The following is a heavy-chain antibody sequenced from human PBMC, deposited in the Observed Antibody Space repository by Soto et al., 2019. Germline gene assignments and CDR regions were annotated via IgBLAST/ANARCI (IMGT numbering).Heavy chain of an antibody. V-gene: IGHV3-33*01. Sequence: QVQLVESGGGVVQPGTSLTLSCVASGFTFRTYGMHWVRQAPGKGLEWVAVIWYDGSNKYYADSVKGRFTISRDNSENTLYRQMNSPRAEDTAVYYCARSQGRFDGSGSYQGLDVWGKGTTVTVSS. J-gene: IGHJ6*04. D-gene: IGHD3-10*01. CDR1: GFTFRTYG. CDR2: IWYDGSNK. CDR3: ARSQGRFDGSGSYQGLDV.